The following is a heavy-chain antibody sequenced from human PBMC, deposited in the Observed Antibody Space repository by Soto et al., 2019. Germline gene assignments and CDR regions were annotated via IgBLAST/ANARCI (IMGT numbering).Heavy chain of an antibody. V-gene: IGHV4-39*01. Sequence: SETLSLTCTVSGGSISSSSYYWGWIRQPPGKGLEWIGSIYYSGSTYYNPSLKSRVTISVDTSKNQFSLKLSSVTAADTAVYYCARLHGDYEGDLFDPWGQGTLVTVSS. J-gene: IGHJ5*02. CDR1: GGSISSSSYY. CDR3: ARLHGDYEGDLFDP. D-gene: IGHD4-17*01. CDR2: IYYSGST.